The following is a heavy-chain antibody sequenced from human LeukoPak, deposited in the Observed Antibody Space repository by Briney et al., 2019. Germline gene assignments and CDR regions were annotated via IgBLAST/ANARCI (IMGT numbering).Heavy chain of an antibody. CDR1: GFTFSSYA. J-gene: IGHJ3*02. Sequence: QSGGSLRLSCAASGFTFSSYAMHWVRQAPGKGLEWVAVISYDGSNKYYADSVKGRFTISRDNSKNTLYLQMNSLRAEDTAVYYCAKDPVVGADDDAFDIWGQGTMVTVSS. CDR3: AKDPVVGADDDAFDI. D-gene: IGHD1-26*01. CDR2: ISYDGSNK. V-gene: IGHV3-30*04.